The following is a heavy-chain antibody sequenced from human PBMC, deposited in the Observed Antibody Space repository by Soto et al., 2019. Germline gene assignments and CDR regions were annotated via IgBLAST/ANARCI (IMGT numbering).Heavy chain of an antibody. CDR2: ISGSGGST. V-gene: IGHV3-23*01. CDR3: AKGPRPGIRFSATSLDY. Sequence: GGSLRLSCAASGFTFSSYAMSWVRQAPGKGLEWVSAISGSGGSTYYADSVKGRFTISRDNSKNTLYLQMNSLRAEDTAVYYCAKGPRPGIRFSATSLDYWGQGTLVTVSS. J-gene: IGHJ4*02. D-gene: IGHD1-20*01. CDR1: GFTFSSYA.